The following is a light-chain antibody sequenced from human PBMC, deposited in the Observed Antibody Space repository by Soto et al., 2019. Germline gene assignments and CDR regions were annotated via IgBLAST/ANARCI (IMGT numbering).Light chain of an antibody. CDR3: QQYGSTPLT. J-gene: IGKJ4*01. CDR1: QSVSRNY. CDR2: GAS. Sequence: EIGLTQSPGTLSLSPGGRATLSCRASQSVSRNYVAWYQQKPGQAPRLLIYGASSRASGIPDRFSGSGSGADFPLSITRLEPEDFALYYCQQYGSTPLTFGGGTKVEIK. V-gene: IGKV3-20*01.